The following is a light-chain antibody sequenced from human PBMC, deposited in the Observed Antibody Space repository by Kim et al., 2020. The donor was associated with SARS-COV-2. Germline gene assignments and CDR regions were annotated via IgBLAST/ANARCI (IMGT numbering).Light chain of an antibody. CDR3: QSYDSDLGGYV. CDR1: SCNIGAGYE. V-gene: IGLV1-40*01. Sequence: RVTMYGTGSSCNIGAGYEVHWYQQLPGTAPKFLIYENNNRPSGVPDRFTGSKSGTSASLAITGLQAEDEADYYCQSYDSDLGGYVFGTGTKVADL. CDR2: ENN. J-gene: IGLJ1*01.